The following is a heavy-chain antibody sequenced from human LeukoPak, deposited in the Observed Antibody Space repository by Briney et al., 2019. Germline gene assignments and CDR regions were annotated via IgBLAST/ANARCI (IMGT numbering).Heavy chain of an antibody. CDR3: ERDRASGWYRGDYDY. Sequence: GGSLRLSCAASGFTLDDYGMSWVRQAPGKGLEWVSGIGWSGSSTGYADSVKGRFTISIDNAKNSLYLQLNSLRAENTPFYYCERDRASGWYRGDYDYWGQGTLVTLSS. CDR1: GFTLDDYG. CDR2: IGWSGSST. D-gene: IGHD6-19*01. V-gene: IGHV3-20*04. J-gene: IGHJ4*02.